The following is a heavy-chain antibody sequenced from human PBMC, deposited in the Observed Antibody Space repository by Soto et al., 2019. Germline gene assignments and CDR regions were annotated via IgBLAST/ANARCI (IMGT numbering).Heavy chain of an antibody. CDR1: GGTFSSYG. CDR3: ARGSGASLYFDY. D-gene: IGHD2-15*01. V-gene: IGHV1-69*06. Sequence: EASVKVSCKASGGTFSSYGISWVLQAPGQGLEWMGGIIPIFGTANYVQKFQGRVTITADKSTSTAYVELSSLRSEDTAVYYCARGSGASLYFDYWGQGTLVTVSS. CDR2: IIPIFGTA. J-gene: IGHJ4*02.